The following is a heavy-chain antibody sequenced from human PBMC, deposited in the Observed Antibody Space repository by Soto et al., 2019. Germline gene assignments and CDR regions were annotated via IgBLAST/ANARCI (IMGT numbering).Heavy chain of an antibody. Sequence: GGSLRLSCAASGFTFSSYAMSWVRQAPGKGLEWVSAISGSGGSTYYADSVKGRFTISRDNSKNTLYLQMNSLSAEDTDVYYCANGPNYGSGSYFDYWGQGTLVTVSS. D-gene: IGHD3-10*01. CDR3: ANGPNYGSGSYFDY. V-gene: IGHV3-23*01. J-gene: IGHJ4*02. CDR2: ISGSGGST. CDR1: GFTFSSYA.